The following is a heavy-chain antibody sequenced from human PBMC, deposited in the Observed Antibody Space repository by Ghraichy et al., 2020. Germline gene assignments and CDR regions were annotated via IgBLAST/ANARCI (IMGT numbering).Heavy chain of an antibody. V-gene: IGHV4-39*01. CDR1: GGSISSSSYY. J-gene: IGHJ6*03. CDR3: ARPLNYYYYMDV. Sequence: SETLSLTCIVSGGSISSSSYYWGWIRQPPGKGLEWIGSIYYSGSTYYNPSLKSRVTISVDTSKNQFSLKLSSVTAADTAVYYCARPLNYYYYMDVWGNGTTVTVSS. CDR2: IYYSGST.